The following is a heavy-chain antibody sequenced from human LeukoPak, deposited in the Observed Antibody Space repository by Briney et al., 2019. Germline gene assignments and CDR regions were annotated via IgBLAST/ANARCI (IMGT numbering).Heavy chain of an antibody. CDR2: IYYSGST. CDR1: GGSISSGGYY. Sequence: SETLSLTCTVSGGSISSGGYYWSWIRQHPGKGLEWIGYIYYSGSTYYNPSLKSRVTISVDRSKNQFSLKLSSVTAADTAVYYCARGDILTGYYLWGQGTLVTVSS. V-gene: IGHV4-31*03. D-gene: IGHD3-9*01. J-gene: IGHJ4*02. CDR3: ARGDILTGYYL.